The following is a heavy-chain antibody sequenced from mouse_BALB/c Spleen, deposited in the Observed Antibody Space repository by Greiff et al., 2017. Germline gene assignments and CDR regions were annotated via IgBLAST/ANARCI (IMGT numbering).Heavy chain of an antibody. D-gene: IGHD1-2*01. CDR2: IDPANGNT. CDR3: ARSVTLTTALDY. J-gene: IGHJ2*01. CDR1: GFNIKDTY. Sequence: VQLQQSGAELVKPGASVKLSCTASGFNIKDTYMHWVKQRPEQGLEWIGRIDPANGNTKYDPKFQGKATLTADTSSITAYLQLSSLTSEDTAVYYCARSVTLTTALDYWGQGTTLTVSS. V-gene: IGHV14-3*02.